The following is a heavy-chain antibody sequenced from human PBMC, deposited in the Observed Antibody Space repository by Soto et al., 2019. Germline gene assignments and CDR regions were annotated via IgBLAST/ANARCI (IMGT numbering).Heavy chain of an antibody. J-gene: IGHJ2*01. CDR1: GFTFSSYA. CDR3: AKHDYGDYRGEHFDL. D-gene: IGHD4-17*01. V-gene: IGHV3-23*01. CDR2: ISGSGDST. Sequence: EVQLLESGGGLVQPGGSLRLSCAASGFTFSSYAMSWVRQAPGKGLEWVSAISGSGDSTYYADSVKGRFTISRDNSKNTLYLQMNSLRAEDTAAYYCAKHDYGDYRGEHFDLWGRGTLVTVSS.